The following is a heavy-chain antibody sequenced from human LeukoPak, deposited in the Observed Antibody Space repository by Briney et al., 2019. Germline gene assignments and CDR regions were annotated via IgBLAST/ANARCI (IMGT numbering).Heavy chain of an antibody. CDR3: ARGHSTFAFNY. J-gene: IGHJ4*02. V-gene: IGHV4-34*01. Sequence: SETLSLTCAVYGGSFSGYYWSWIRQPPGKGLEWIGEINHSGSTNYNPSLKSRVTISVDTSKNQFSLKLSSVTAADTAVYYCARGHSTFAFNYWGQGTLVTVSS. D-gene: IGHD2-2*01. CDR2: INHSGST. CDR1: GGSFSGYY.